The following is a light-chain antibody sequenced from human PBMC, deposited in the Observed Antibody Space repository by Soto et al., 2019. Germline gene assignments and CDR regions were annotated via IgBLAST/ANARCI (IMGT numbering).Light chain of an antibody. V-gene: IGLV1-44*01. J-gene: IGLJ2*01. CDR1: SSNIGSNT. Sequence: QSVLTQPPSASGTPGQRVTISCSGSSSNIGSNTVNWYQQLPGTAPKLLIYSNNQRPSGVPDRFSGSKSGTSASLAISGLQAEDEADYYCSSYISSSTFVVFGGGTKLTVL. CDR2: SNN. CDR3: SSYISSSTFVV.